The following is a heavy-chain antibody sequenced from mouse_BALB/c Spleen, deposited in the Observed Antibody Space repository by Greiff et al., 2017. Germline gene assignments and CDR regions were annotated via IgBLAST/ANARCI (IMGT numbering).Heavy chain of an antibody. V-gene: IGHV1-69*01. CDR3: ARYGSSWDY. Sequence: QVQLQQPGAELVMPGASVKMSCKASGYTFTDYWMHWVKQRPGQGLEWIGAIDTSDSYTSYNQKFKGKATLTVDESSSTAYMQLSSLTSEDSAVYYCARYGSSWDYWGQGTTLTVSS. J-gene: IGHJ2*01. D-gene: IGHD1-1*01. CDR2: IDTSDSYT. CDR1: GYTFTDYW.